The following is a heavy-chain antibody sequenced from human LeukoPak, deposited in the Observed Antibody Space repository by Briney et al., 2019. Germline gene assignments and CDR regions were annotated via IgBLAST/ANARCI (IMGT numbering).Heavy chain of an antibody. J-gene: IGHJ6*02. V-gene: IGHV1-69*13. D-gene: IGHD2-15*01. Sequence: SVKVSCKASGGAFSSYAISWVRQAPGQGLEWMGGIIPIFGTANYAQKFQGRVTITADESTSTAYMELSSLRSEDTAVYYCARTGENPPAATLYGMDVWGQGTTVTVSS. CDR1: GGAFSSYA. CDR2: IIPIFGTA. CDR3: ARTGENPPAATLYGMDV.